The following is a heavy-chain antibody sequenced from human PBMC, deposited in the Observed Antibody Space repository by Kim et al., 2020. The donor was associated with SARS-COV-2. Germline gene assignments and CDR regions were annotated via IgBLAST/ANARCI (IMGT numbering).Heavy chain of an antibody. D-gene: IGHD5-12*01. J-gene: IGHJ4*02. V-gene: IGHV3-33*01. Sequence: ADTVKGRFTISRDNSKVTLYFQMNSLRAEDPAVYFCAAEMARITKFFDYWGQGALVTVSS. CDR3: AAEMARITKFFDY.